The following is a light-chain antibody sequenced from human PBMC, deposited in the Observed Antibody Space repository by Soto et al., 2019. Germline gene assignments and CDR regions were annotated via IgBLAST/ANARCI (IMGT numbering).Light chain of an antibody. CDR2: GAS. Sequence: EIVLTQSPGTLSLSLGERATLSCRASQSVTSNSLSWYQQKPGQAPRLLIYGASTRVTGIPDRFSGSGSGTEFTFTISRLEPEDFALYHCHQYGGPPRTFGQGTKVDIK. CDR1: QSVTSNS. J-gene: IGKJ1*01. CDR3: HQYGGPPRT. V-gene: IGKV3-20*01.